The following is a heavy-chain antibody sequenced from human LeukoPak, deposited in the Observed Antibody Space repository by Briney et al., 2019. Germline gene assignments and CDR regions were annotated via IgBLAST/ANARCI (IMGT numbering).Heavy chain of an antibody. CDR2: INSDGSST. D-gene: IGHD5-18*01. Sequence: GGSLRLSCAASGFTFSSYAMSWVRQAPGKGLVWVSLINSDGSSTTYADSVKGRFSISRDNVKNTVYLQMNSLRAEDTGVYYCTRDRGYSSDYWGQGTTVTVSS. V-gene: IGHV3-74*01. CDR3: TRDRGYSSDY. CDR1: GFTFSSYA. J-gene: IGHJ4*03.